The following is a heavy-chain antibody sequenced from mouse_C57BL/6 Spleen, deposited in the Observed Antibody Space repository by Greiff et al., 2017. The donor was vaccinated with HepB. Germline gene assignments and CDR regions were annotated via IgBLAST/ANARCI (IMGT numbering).Heavy chain of an antibody. D-gene: IGHD2-1*01. J-gene: IGHJ4*01. CDR2: IDPSDSYT. V-gene: IGHV1-69*01. CDR3: ARSLYYGNSYYYAMDY. CDR1: GYTFTSYW. Sequence: VKLQQPGAELVMPGASVKLSCKASGYTFTSYWMHWVKQRPGQGLEWIGEIDPSDSYTNYNQKFKGKSTLTVDKSSSTAYLQLSSLTSEDSAVYYCARSLYYGNSYYYAMDYWGQGTSVTVSS.